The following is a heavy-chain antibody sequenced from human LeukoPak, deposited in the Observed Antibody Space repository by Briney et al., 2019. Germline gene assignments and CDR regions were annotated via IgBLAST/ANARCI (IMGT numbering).Heavy chain of an antibody. D-gene: IGHD1-14*01. CDR3: ARDRASGRAFDI. J-gene: IGHJ3*02. Sequence: SETLSLTCTVSGGSISRSSYYWGWIRQPPGKGLEWIGSIYHSGNTYYNPSLKSRVTTSVDTSKNEFSLKVSPVTAADTAVYYCARDRASGRAFDIWGQGTMVTVSS. CDR1: GGSISRSSYY. V-gene: IGHV4-39*07. CDR2: IYHSGNT.